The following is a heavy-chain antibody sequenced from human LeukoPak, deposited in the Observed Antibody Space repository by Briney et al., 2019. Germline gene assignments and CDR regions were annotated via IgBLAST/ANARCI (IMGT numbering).Heavy chain of an antibody. J-gene: IGHJ4*02. CDR1: GFTFSHCG. CDR2: IWYDGSNK. CDR3: ARDRTHYADY. Sequence: PGGSLRLSCTTSGFTFSHCGMHWVRRALGKGLEWVAVIWYDGSNKYYADSVKGRFTISRDNSKNTLYLQMNGLRAEDTAVYYCARDRTHYADYWGQGTLVTVSS. V-gene: IGHV3-33*01.